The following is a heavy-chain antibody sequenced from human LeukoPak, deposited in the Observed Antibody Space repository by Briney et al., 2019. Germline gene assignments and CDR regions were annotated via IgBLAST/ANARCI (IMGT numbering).Heavy chain of an antibody. V-gene: IGHV4-39*01. D-gene: IGHD3-3*01. CDR2: IYYSGST. J-gene: IGHJ4*02. CDR1: GGSISSSSYY. Sequence: SETLSLTCTVSGGSISSSSYYWGWIRQPPGKGLEWIGSIYYSGSTYYNPSLKSRVTISVDTSKNQFSLKLSSVTAADTAVYYCARLGGYDFWSGRNPLFDYWGQGTLVTVSS. CDR3: ARLGGYDFWSGRNPLFDY.